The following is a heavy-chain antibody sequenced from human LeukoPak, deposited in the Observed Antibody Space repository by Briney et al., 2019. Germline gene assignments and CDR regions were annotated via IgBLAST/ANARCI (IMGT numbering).Heavy chain of an antibody. J-gene: IGHJ6*02. CDR2: IYDSGST. V-gene: IGHV4-59*01. Sequence: PSETLSLTCTVSGGSISSYYWSWIRQPPGKGLDWIGHIYDSGSTNYNPSLKSRVTISVDTSKIQFSLKLSSVTAADTAVYYCARFSVDYYYYGMDVWGRGTTVTVSS. CDR3: ARFSVDYYYYGMDV. CDR1: GGSISSYY. D-gene: IGHD5/OR15-5a*01.